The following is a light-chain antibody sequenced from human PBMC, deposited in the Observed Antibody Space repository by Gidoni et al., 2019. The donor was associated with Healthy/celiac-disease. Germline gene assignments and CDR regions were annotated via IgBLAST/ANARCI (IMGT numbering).Light chain of an antibody. J-gene: IGLJ2*01. CDR3: CSYAGSSTLV. Sequence: QSALTQPASVSGSPGQSITLACTGTSRDVGSYNTVSWYQQPPGKAPKLMIYEGSKRPAGVSNRFSGSKSGNTASLTISGLQAEDEADYYCCSYAGSSTLVFGGGTKLTVL. V-gene: IGLV2-23*01. CDR2: EGS. CDR1: SRDVGSYNT.